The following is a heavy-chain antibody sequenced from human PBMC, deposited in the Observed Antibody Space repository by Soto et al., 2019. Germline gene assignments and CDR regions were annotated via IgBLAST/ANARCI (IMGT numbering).Heavy chain of an antibody. CDR2: ISGSGGST. V-gene: IGHV3-23*01. Sequence: GGSLRLSCAASGFTFSSYAMSWVRQAPGKGLEWVSAISGSGGSTYYADSVKGRFTISRDNSKNTLYLQMNSLRAEDTAVYYCAKGGLMITFGGVIVIPMGDYFDYWGQGTLVTVSS. J-gene: IGHJ4*02. CDR3: AKGGLMITFGGVIVIPMGDYFDY. D-gene: IGHD3-16*02. CDR1: GFTFSSYA.